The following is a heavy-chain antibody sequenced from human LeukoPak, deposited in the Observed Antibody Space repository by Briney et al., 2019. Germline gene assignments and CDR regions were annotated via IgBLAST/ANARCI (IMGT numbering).Heavy chain of an antibody. V-gene: IGHV4-39*01. D-gene: IGHD6-13*01. J-gene: IGHJ5*02. CDR3: ARSSGYSSSGGLNWFDT. Sequence: PSETLSLTCTVSGGSISSGSYYWGWIRQPPGKGLEWIGSIYYSGSTYYNPSLKSRVTISVDTSKNQFSLKLSSVTAADTAVYYCARSSGYSSSGGLNWFDTWGQGTLVTVSS. CDR1: GGSISSGSYY. CDR2: IYYSGST.